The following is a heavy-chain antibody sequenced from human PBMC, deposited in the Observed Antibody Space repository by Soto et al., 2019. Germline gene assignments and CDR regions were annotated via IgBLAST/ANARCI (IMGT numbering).Heavy chain of an antibody. D-gene: IGHD2-15*01. CDR1: GGSISSGDYY. CDR2: IYYSGST. CDR3: ARAQPGYCSGGSCYSVAYGMDV. J-gene: IGHJ6*02. V-gene: IGHV4-30-4*01. Sequence: SETLSLTCTVSGGSISSGDYYWSWICQPPGKGLEWIGYIYYSGSTYYNPSLKSRVTISVDTSKNQFSLKLSSVTAADTAVYYCARAQPGYCSGGSCYSVAYGMDVWGQGTTVTVSS.